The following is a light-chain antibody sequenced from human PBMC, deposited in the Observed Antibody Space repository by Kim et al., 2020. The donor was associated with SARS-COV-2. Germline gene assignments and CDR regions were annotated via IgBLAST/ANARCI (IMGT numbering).Light chain of an antibody. CDR3: QAWDSSTGV. Sequence: SGSPGQTASITCSGNKLGDKYACWYQQKPGQSPVLVIYQDNKRPSGIPERFSGSNSGNTATLTISGTQAMDEADYYCQAWDSSTGVFGGGTKLTVL. V-gene: IGLV3-1*01. CDR1: KLGDKY. J-gene: IGLJ2*01. CDR2: QDN.